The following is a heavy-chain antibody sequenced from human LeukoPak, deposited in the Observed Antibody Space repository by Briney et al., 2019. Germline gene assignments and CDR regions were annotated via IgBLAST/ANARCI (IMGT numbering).Heavy chain of an antibody. D-gene: IGHD2-21*02. V-gene: IGHV4-61*01. Sequence: KASETLSLTCTVSGGSVSSDSYYWSWIRQPPGKGLEWIGYIYYSGSTNYNPSLKSQVTISVDTSKNQFSLKLSSVTAADTAVYYCARVTRGYFDYWGQGTLVTVSS. CDR3: ARVTRGYFDY. J-gene: IGHJ4*02. CDR1: GGSVSSDSYY. CDR2: IYYSGST.